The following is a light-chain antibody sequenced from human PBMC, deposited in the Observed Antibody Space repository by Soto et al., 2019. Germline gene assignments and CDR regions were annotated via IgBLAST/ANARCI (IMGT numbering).Light chain of an antibody. CDR1: NLGSRS. J-gene: IGLJ2*01. CDR3: QVWDNSADHVI. V-gene: IGLV3-21*04. Sequence: SYALTQPPSVSVAPGKTTRISCGGENLGSRSVHWYQQKPGQAPMLVISYDSDRPSGIPDRFSGTSSGNTATLTITRVEAGDEADYYCQVWDNSADHVIFGGGTKLTVL. CDR2: YDS.